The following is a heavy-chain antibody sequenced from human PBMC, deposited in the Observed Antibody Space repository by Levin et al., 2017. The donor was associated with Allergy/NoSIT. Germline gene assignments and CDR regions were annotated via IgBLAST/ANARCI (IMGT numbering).Heavy chain of an antibody. CDR3: AKGGAMVRGAPTDY. D-gene: IGHD3-10*01. CDR1: GFTFSSYG. Sequence: GESLKISCAASGFTFSSYGMHWVRQAPGKGLEWVAVISYDGSNKYYADSVKGRFTISRDNSKNTLYLQMNSLRAEDTAVYYCAKGGAMVRGAPTDYWGQGTLVTVSS. J-gene: IGHJ4*02. CDR2: ISYDGSNK. V-gene: IGHV3-30*18.